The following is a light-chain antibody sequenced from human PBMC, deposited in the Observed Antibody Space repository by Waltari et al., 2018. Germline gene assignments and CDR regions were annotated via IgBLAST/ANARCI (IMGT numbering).Light chain of an antibody. Sequence: EIVLKQSPGPLSLSPGERATLSCRASQSVSSSYLAWYQQKPGQAPRLLIYGASSRATGIPDRFSGSGSGTDFTLTISRLEPEDFAVYYCQQYGSSPRLTFGGGTKVEIK. CDR3: QQYGSSPRLT. V-gene: IGKV3-20*01. J-gene: IGKJ4*01. CDR1: QSVSSSY. CDR2: GAS.